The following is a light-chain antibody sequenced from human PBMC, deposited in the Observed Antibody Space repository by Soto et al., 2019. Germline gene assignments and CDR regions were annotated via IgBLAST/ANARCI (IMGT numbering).Light chain of an antibody. J-gene: IGLJ1*01. CDR1: SSDVGGYNY. V-gene: IGLV2-14*01. Sequence: QSALTQPASVSGSPGQSITISCTGTSSDVGGYNYVSWYQQHPGKAPKLMIYDVSNRPSGVSNRFSGSKSGNTASLTISGLQDADEADYYCSSYTSSSTYVFGTGTKLTVL. CDR2: DVS. CDR3: SSYTSSSTYV.